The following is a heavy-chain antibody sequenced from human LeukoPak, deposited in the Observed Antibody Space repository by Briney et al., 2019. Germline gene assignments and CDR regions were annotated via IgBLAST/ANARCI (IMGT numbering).Heavy chain of an antibody. V-gene: IGHV1-46*01. CDR3: AKSGYSSGWLDN. J-gene: IGHJ4*02. CDR1: GYKFTNYF. Sequence: GASVEVSCKASGYKFTNYFMHWVRQAPGQGLEWMGIIDPSGGSTSFAQKFQGRLTITRDRYTNTVYMEMSSLRSDDTAVYYCAKSGYSSGWLDNWGQGTLVTVPS. CDR2: IDPSGGST. D-gene: IGHD6-19*01.